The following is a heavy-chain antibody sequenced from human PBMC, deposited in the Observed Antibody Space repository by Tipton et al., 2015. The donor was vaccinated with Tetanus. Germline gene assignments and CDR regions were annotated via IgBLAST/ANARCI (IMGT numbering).Heavy chain of an antibody. J-gene: IGHJ6*02. D-gene: IGHD7-27*01. Sequence: TLSLTCAVSGGSISSSNWWSWVRQPPGKGLEWIGEIYHSGSTNYNPSLKSRVTISVDKSKNQFSLKLSSVTAADTAVYYCARDANGGSCYYYGMDVGGQGTTVTVSS. CDR2: IYHSGST. CDR1: GGSISSSNW. V-gene: IGHV4-4*02. CDR3: ARDANGGSCYYYGMDV.